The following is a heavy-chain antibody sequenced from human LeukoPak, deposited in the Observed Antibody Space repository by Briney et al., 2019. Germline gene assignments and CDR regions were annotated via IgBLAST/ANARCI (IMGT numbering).Heavy chain of an antibody. CDR1: GGSISSYY. Sequence: ASETLSLTCTVSGGSISSYYWSWIRQHPGKGLEWIGYIYYSGSTYYNPSLKSRVTISVDTSKNQFSLKLSSVTAADTAVYYCARASPGYDFWSGYNPSQYFDYWGQGTLVTVSS. CDR3: ARASPGYDFWSGYNPSQYFDY. J-gene: IGHJ4*02. V-gene: IGHV4-59*06. CDR2: IYYSGST. D-gene: IGHD3-3*01.